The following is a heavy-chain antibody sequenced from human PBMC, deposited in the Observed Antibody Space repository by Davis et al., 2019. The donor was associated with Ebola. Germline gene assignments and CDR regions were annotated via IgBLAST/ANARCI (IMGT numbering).Heavy chain of an antibody. CDR1: GFTFSSYS. V-gene: IGHV3-23*01. Sequence: ESLKISCAASGFTFSSYSLSWVRQAPGKGLEWVASMTGSGSHQYYADSVQGRFTISRDNSKNTLFLQMNSLSADDTAVYYCATCGFCISSSGFDYGGQGTLVTVSS. CDR2: MTGSGSHQ. J-gene: IGHJ4*02. CDR3: ATCGFCISSSGFDY. D-gene: IGHD6-19*01.